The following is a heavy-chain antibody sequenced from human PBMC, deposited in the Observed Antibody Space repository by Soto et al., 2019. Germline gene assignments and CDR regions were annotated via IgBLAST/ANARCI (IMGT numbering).Heavy chain of an antibody. J-gene: IGHJ5*02. V-gene: IGHV3-21*01. Sequence: GGSLRLSCAASGFTFSSYSMNWVRQAPGKGLEWVSSISSSSSYIYYADSVKGRFTISRDNAKNSLYLQMNSLRAEDTAVYYCAREELGYCSSTSCYTWFDPWGQGTLVTVSS. CDR3: AREELGYCSSTSCYTWFDP. D-gene: IGHD2-2*02. CDR1: GFTFSSYS. CDR2: ISSSSSYI.